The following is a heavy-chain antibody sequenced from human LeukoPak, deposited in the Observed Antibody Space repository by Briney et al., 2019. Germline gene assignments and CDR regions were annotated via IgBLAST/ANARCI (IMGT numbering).Heavy chain of an antibody. CDR3: ARGNPRGYYDFWSGYYTGAAYYFDY. Sequence: ASVKVSCKASGYTFTSYDINWVRQATGQGLEWKGWMNPNSGNTGYAQKFQGRVTMTRNTSISTAYMELSSLRSEDTAVYYCARGNPRGYYDFWSGYYTGAAYYFDYWGQGTLVTVSS. CDR1: GYTFTSYD. CDR2: MNPNSGNT. D-gene: IGHD3-3*01. V-gene: IGHV1-8*01. J-gene: IGHJ4*02.